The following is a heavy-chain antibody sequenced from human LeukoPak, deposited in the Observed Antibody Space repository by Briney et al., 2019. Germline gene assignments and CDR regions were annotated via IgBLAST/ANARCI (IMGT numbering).Heavy chain of an antibody. Sequence: SETLSLTCTVSGGSISSYYWSWIRQPAGKGLEWIGRIYTSGSTNYNPSLKSRVTMSVDTSQNQFSLRLSSVTAADTAVYYYARVDSSGYQANFDYWGQGTLVTVSS. D-gene: IGHD3-22*01. CDR3: ARVDSSGYQANFDY. CDR1: GGSISSYY. V-gene: IGHV4-4*07. CDR2: IYTSGST. J-gene: IGHJ4*02.